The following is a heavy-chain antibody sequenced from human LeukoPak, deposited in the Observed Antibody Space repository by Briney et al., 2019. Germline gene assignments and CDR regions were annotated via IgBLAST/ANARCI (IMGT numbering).Heavy chain of an antibody. J-gene: IGHJ4*02. V-gene: IGHV1-69*13. Sequence: GASVKVSCKASGSTFSSYAISWVRQAPGQGLEWMGGIIPIFGTANYAQKFQGRVTITADESTSTAYMELSSLRSEDTAVYYCARDGDLVVRGTYDYWGQGTLVTVSS. CDR1: GSTFSSYA. CDR3: ARDGDLVVRGTYDY. D-gene: IGHD3-10*01. CDR2: IIPIFGTA.